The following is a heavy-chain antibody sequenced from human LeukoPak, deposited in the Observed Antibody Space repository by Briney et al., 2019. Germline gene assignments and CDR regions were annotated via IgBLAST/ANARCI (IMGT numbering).Heavy chain of an antibody. J-gene: IGHJ3*02. CDR3: ARVRRQDGYNYRGAFDI. V-gene: IGHV4-59*01. CDR2: IYYSGST. D-gene: IGHD5-24*01. CDR1: GGSISSYY. Sequence: SETLSLTCTVSGGSISSYYWSWIRQPPGKGLEWIGYIYYSGSTNYNPSLKSRVTISVDTSKNQFSLKLSSVTAADTAVYYCARVRRQDGYNYRGAFDIWGQGTMVTVSS.